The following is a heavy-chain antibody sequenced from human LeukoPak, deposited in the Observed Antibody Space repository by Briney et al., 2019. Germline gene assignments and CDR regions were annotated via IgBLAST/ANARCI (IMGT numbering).Heavy chain of an antibody. J-gene: IGHJ4*02. CDR3: ARDIPSGVVATAIPVPKPGLFDY. Sequence: KTGGSLRLSCAASGFTFSDYYMSWIRQAPGKGLEWVSYISSSGSTIYYADSVKGRFIISRDNAKNSLYLQMNSLRAEDTAVYYCARDIPSGVVATAIPVPKPGLFDYWGQGTLVTVSS. CDR2: ISSSGSTI. D-gene: IGHD2-21*02. CDR1: GFTFSDYY. V-gene: IGHV3-11*01.